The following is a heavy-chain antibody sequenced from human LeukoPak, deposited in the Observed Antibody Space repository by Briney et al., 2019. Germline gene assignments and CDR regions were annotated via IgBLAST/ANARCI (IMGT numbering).Heavy chain of an antibody. D-gene: IGHD6-19*01. Sequence: SVKVSCKASGCTFSSYAISWVRQAPGQGLEWLGGIIPIFGTANYAQKFQGRVTITADESTSTAYMELSSLRSEDTAVYYCARGEGSRSLSGWYAAYFDYWGQGTLVTVSS. CDR1: GCTFSSYA. CDR3: ARGEGSRSLSGWYAAYFDY. CDR2: IIPIFGTA. J-gene: IGHJ4*02. V-gene: IGHV1-69*13.